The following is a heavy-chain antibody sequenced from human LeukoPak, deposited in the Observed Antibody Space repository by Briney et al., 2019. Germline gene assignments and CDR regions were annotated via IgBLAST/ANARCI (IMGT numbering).Heavy chain of an antibody. J-gene: IGHJ4*02. Sequence: GGSLRLSCAVSGFTFSSSWMHWVRQAPGKGLVWVSRINTDGSITGYADSVKGRFTISRDNAKNTLYLQMNSLRPEDTAVYYCARDGGDSPLDLRYWGPGTLVTVSS. CDR1: GFTFSSSW. CDR3: ARDGGDSPLDLRY. CDR2: INTDGSIT. D-gene: IGHD2-21*02. V-gene: IGHV3-74*01.